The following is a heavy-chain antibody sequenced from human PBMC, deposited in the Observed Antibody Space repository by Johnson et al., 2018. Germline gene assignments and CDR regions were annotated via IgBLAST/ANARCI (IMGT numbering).Heavy chain of an antibody. Sequence: QVRLVESGGGVVQPGRSLRLSCAASGFTFSIYSMHWVRQAPGKGLEWVACISDDGIYKYYADSVKGRFTISRDNSNDTLSLQMVSLRAEDTAVYYCAKDRTGNWHGHFQYWGQGTLVTVSS. CDR2: ISDDGIYK. J-gene: IGHJ1*01. CDR3: AKDRTGNWHGHFQY. CDR1: GFTFSIYS. V-gene: IGHV3-30-3*01. D-gene: IGHD5-24*01.